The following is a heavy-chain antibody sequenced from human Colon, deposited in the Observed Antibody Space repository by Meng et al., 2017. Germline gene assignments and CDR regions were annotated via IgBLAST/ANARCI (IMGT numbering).Heavy chain of an antibody. CDR1: GVTFNNCA. D-gene: IGHD1-1*01. CDR2: IIPIFGKT. Sequence: QVQLVQTGAEVRRPGSSVKLSCKASGVTFNNCAFNWVRQAPGQGLEWMGEIIPIFGKTNYAQKFQGRVTITADGSTNTSFMELSSLISEDPAVYYCARERVATTAVDFWGLGTLVTVSS. CDR3: ARERVATTAVDF. J-gene: IGHJ4*02. V-gene: IGHV1-69*01.